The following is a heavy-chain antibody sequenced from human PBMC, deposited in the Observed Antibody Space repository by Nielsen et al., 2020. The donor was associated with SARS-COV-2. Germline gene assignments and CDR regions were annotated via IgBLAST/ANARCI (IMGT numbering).Heavy chain of an antibody. CDR3: ARQLGDDAYGDWYFDL. CDR2: IYPGDSDT. J-gene: IGHJ2*01. V-gene: IGHV5-51*01. Sequence: GESLKISCKGSGYSFTSYWIGWVRQMPGKGLEWMGIIYPGDSDTRYSPSFQGQVTISADKSISTAYLQWSSLKASGTAMYYCARQLGDDAYGDWYFDLWGRGTLVTVSS. CDR1: GYSFTSYW. D-gene: IGHD3-16*01.